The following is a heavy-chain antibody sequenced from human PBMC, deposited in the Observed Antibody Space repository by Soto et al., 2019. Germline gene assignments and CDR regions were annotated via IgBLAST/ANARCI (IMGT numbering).Heavy chain of an antibody. Sequence: GGSLRLSCVASGITFGSRAMSWVRQAPGEGLEWVSTITDSGGDAKYADSVRGRFTISRDNFYNTLSLQMSSLRAEDSALYYCAKDGKMRTKVWFPAGYGMDVWGQGTTVTVSS. CDR1: GITFGSRA. D-gene: IGHD3-10*01. V-gene: IGHV3-23*01. J-gene: IGHJ6*02. CDR2: ITDSGGDA. CDR3: AKDGKMRTKVWFPAGYGMDV.